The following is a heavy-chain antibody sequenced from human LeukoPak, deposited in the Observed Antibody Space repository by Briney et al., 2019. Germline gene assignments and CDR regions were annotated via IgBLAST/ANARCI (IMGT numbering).Heavy chain of an antibody. CDR2: INAGNGNT. J-gene: IGHJ4*02. D-gene: IGHD6-13*01. CDR3: ARVMVATGTNYFDY. V-gene: IGHV1-3*01. CDR1: GYTFSSYA. Sequence: GASVKVSCKASGYTFSSYAIHWVRQAPGQRLEWMGWINAGNGNTKYSQKLQARVTITRDTSTSTAYMELRSLRSDDTAVYYCARVMVATGTNYFDYWGQGTLVTVSS.